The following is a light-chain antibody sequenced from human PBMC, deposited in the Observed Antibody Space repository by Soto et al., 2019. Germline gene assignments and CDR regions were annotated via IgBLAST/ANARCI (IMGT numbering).Light chain of an antibody. V-gene: IGLV2-14*01. J-gene: IGLJ3*02. CDR2: EVS. CDR3: SSYTSSSLWV. CDR1: SSDIGGHNY. Sequence: QSALIQPASVSGSPGQSITISCTGTSSDIGGHNYVSWYQQHPGTAPKLMIYEVSNRPSGVSNRFSGSKSGNTASLTISGLQAEDEADYYCSSYTSSSLWVFGGGTKLTVL.